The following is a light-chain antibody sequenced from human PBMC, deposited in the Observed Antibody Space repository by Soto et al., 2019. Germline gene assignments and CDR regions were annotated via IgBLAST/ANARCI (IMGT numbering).Light chain of an antibody. CDR2: DVS. CDR1: SSDVGGYNY. V-gene: IGLV2-14*01. Sequence: QSALTQPASVSGSPGQSITISCTGTSSDVGGYNYVSWYQQHPGKAPKLMISDVSNRPSGVSNRFSGSKSGNTACLTISGLQAEDEADYYCSSYTSSSTYVVFGGGTKVTVL. J-gene: IGLJ2*01. CDR3: SSYTSSSTYVV.